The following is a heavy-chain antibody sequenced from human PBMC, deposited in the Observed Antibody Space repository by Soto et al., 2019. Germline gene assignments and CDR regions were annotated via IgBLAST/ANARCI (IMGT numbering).Heavy chain of an antibody. V-gene: IGHV4-39*07. CDR3: ARSGRGYPSAPDY. CDR1: GGSVSSTSFY. CDR2: IYYSGST. Sequence: SETLSLTCSVSGGSVSSTSFYWGWIRQPPGKGLEWIGNIYYSGSTNYNPSLKSRVTISVDTSKNQFSLKLNSITAADTAVYYCARSGRGYPSAPDYWGQGTLVTVSS. D-gene: IGHD3-22*01. J-gene: IGHJ4*02.